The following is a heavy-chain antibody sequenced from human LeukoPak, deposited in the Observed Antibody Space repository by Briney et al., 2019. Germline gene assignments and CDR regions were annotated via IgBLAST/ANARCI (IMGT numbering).Heavy chain of an antibody. CDR3: AREGQLLWFGEEDAFDI. J-gene: IGHJ3*02. CDR1: GFTFSNYG. Sequence: PGGSLRLSCAASGFTFSNYGLSWVRQAPGKGLEWVSYISSSSSTIYYADSVKGRFTISRDNAKNSLYLQMNSLRAEDTAMYYCAREGQLLWFGEEDAFDIWGQGTMVTVSS. D-gene: IGHD3-10*01. V-gene: IGHV3-48*01. CDR2: ISSSSSTI.